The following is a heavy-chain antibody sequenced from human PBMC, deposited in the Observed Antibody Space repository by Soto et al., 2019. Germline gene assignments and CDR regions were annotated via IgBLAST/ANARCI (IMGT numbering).Heavy chain of an antibody. Sequence: RQPPGKGLEWIGSIYYSGSTYYNPSLRSRVTISVDTSKNQFSLKLSSVTAADTAVFYCARHYSSGSRNWFDPWGRGTLVTVSS. V-gene: IGHV4-39*01. CDR2: IYYSGST. D-gene: IGHD6-19*01. CDR3: ARHYSSGSRNWFDP. J-gene: IGHJ5*02.